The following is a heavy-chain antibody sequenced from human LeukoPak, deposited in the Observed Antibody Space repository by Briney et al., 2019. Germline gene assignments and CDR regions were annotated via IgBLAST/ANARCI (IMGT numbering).Heavy chain of an antibody. D-gene: IGHD6-13*01. Sequence: GGSLRLSCAASGFTVSSNYMSWVRQAPGKGLEWVSVIYSGGSTYYADSVKGRFTISRANSKNTLYLQMNSLRAEDTAVYYCARGGWSSSPLDYWGQGTLVTVSS. CDR2: IYSGGST. J-gene: IGHJ4*02. CDR1: GFTVSSNY. V-gene: IGHV3-66*01. CDR3: ARGGWSSSPLDY.